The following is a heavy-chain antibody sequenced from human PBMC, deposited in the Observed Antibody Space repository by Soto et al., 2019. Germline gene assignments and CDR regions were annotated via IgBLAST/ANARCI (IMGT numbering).Heavy chain of an antibody. V-gene: IGHV1-8*01. J-gene: IGHJ5*02. D-gene: IGHD3-10*01. CDR2: MNPSSGNT. Sequence: QVQLAQSGAEVKKPGASVKVSCKASGYSFTSYDINWVRQAPGQGLEWMGWMNPSSGNTGYAQKFQGRVTMTRNTSITTAYMELSSLKSEDTAVYYCARARVLGGNWCDPWGQGTLVIVSS. CDR1: GYSFTSYD. CDR3: ARARVLGGNWCDP.